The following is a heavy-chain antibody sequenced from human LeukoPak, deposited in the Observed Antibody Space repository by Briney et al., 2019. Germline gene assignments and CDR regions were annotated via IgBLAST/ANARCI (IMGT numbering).Heavy chain of an antibody. V-gene: IGHV3-23*01. D-gene: IGHD6-13*01. Sequence: GGSLRLSCAASGFTFSNYVMSWIRQAPGKGLEWLSAISGSGSSTYYAVSVRGRFTVSRDNSKNTLYLQMNSLRAEDTAVYYCAKRGAAADDYWGQGTLVTVSS. CDR3: AKRGAAADDY. J-gene: IGHJ4*02. CDR2: ISGSGSST. CDR1: GFTFSNYV.